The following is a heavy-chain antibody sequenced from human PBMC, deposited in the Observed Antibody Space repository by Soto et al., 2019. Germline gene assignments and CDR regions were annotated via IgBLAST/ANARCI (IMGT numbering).Heavy chain of an antibody. CDR1: GFTFSSYG. V-gene: IGHV3-30*18. D-gene: IGHD6-13*01. Sequence: QVQLVESGGGVVQPGRSLRLSCAASGFTFSSYGMHWVRQAPGKGLEWVAVISYDGSNKYYADSVKGRFTISRDNSKNPLYLQMNSLRAEDTAVYYCAKDRVMSSSWYSPLNYYYYYGMDVWGQGTTVTVSS. J-gene: IGHJ6*02. CDR3: AKDRVMSSSWYSPLNYYYYYGMDV. CDR2: ISYDGSNK.